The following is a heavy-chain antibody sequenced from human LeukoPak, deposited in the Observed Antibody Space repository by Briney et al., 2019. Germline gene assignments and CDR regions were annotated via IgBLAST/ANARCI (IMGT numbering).Heavy chain of an antibody. CDR3: ARSDRGGTPYYYYGMDV. J-gene: IGHJ6*02. Sequence: ASVKVSCKASGYTFTSYGISWVRQAPGQGLEWMGWISAYNGNTNYAQKLQGRVTMTTDTSTSTAYMELRSLRSDDTAVYYCARSDRGGTPYYYYGMDVWGQGTTVTVSS. CDR1: GYTFTSYG. CDR2: ISAYNGNT. D-gene: IGHD3-16*01. V-gene: IGHV1-18*01.